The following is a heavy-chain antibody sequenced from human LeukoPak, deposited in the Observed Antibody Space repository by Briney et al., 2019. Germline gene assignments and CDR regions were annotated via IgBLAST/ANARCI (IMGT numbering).Heavy chain of an antibody. J-gene: IGHJ6*03. D-gene: IGHD1-26*01. CDR3: ARGLSTVGSDYYYYMDV. CDR2: ISSNGGST. Sequence: GGSLRLSCAASGFTFSSYAMHWVRQAPGKGLEYVSAISSNGGSTYYANSVKGRFTISRDNSKNTLYLQMGSLRAEDMAVYYCARGLSTVGSDYYYYMDVWGKGTTVTISS. V-gene: IGHV3-64*01. CDR1: GFTFSSYA.